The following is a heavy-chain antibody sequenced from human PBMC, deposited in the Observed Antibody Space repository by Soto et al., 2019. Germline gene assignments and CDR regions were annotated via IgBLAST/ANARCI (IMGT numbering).Heavy chain of an antibody. CDR2: IIPIFGTA. V-gene: IGHV1-69*13. CDR1: GGTFSSYA. D-gene: IGHD3-22*01. Sequence: GASVKVSCKASGGTFSSYAISWVRQAPGQGLEWMGGIIPIFGTANYAQKFQGRVTITADESTSTAYMELSSLRSEDTAAYYCARAVDSSGGLFDYWGQGTLVTVSS. CDR3: ARAVDSSGGLFDY. J-gene: IGHJ4*02.